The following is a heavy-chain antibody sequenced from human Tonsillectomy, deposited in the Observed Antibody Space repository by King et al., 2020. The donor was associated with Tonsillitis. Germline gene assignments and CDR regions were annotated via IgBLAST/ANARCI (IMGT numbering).Heavy chain of an antibody. CDR2: IYDIGSA. Sequence: VQLQESGPGLVKPSQTLSLTCTVSGASISSGGYYWSWIGQHPGKGLEWIGYIYDIGSAYSNPSLKSRVTMSVDTSKNQFSLKLISVTAADTAVYYCARDRGFGGYTSSWYDFWGQGALVTVSS. CDR1: GASISSGGYY. J-gene: IGHJ5*01. D-gene: IGHD6-13*01. V-gene: IGHV4-31*03. CDR3: ARDRGFGGYTSSWYDF.